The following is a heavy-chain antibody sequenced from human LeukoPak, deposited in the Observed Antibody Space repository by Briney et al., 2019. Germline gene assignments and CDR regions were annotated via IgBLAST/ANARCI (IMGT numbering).Heavy chain of an antibody. J-gene: IGHJ5*02. CDR2: INHSGST. Sequence: PSETLSLTCTVSGGSISSSSYYWSWIRQPPGKGLEWIGEINHSGSTNYNPSLKSRVTISVDTSKNQYSLKLSSVTAADTAVYYWARGKGALTLNLFDPWGQGTLVTVSS. CDR3: ARGKGALTLNLFDP. CDR1: GGSISSSSYY. V-gene: IGHV4-39*07. D-gene: IGHD1-14*01.